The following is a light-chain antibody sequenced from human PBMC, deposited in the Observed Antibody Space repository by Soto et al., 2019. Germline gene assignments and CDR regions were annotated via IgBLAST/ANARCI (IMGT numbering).Light chain of an antibody. CDR2: DAS. V-gene: IGKV1-5*01. CDR3: QQYDDYSPYT. CDR1: ESILNW. J-gene: IGKJ2*01. Sequence: IQLTQSPSTLFHSAGSTVIITCRASESILNWLAWYQQKQGEAPQLLIYDASTLQSGVPSRFSGSGSGTEFTLTISSLQPDDFATYYCQQYDDYSPYTFGQGTKLEIK.